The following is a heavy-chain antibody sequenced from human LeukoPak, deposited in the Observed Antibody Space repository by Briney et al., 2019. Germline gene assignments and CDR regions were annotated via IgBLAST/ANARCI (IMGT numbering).Heavy chain of an antibody. J-gene: IGHJ5*02. CDR2: FDPEDGET. D-gene: IGHD1-26*01. CDR1: GYTLTELS. Sequence: ASVKVSCKVSGYTLTELSMHWVRQAPGKGLEWMGGFDPEDGETIYAQKSQGRVTMTEDTSTDTAYMELSSLRSEDTAVYYCTTIPHQVGAGGNWFDPWGQGTLVTVSS. V-gene: IGHV1-24*01. CDR3: TTIPHQVGAGGNWFDP.